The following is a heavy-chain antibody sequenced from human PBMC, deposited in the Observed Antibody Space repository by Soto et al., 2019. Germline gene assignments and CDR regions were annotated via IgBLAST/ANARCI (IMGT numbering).Heavy chain of an antibody. Sequence: QVQLVESGGGVVQPGRSLRLSCAASGFTFSSYGMHWVRQAPGKGLEWVAVIWYDGSNKYYADSVKGRFTISRDNSKNTLYLQMNSLRAEDTAVYYCAREAISSGWYSYYFDYWGQGTLVTVSS. CDR3: AREAISSGWYSYYFDY. V-gene: IGHV3-33*01. CDR1: GFTFSSYG. CDR2: IWYDGSNK. D-gene: IGHD6-19*01. J-gene: IGHJ4*02.